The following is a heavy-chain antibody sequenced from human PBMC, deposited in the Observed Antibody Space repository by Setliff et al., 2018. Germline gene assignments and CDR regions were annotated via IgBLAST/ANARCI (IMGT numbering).Heavy chain of an antibody. V-gene: IGHV1-69*05. D-gene: IGHD3-10*01. CDR3: ARASRFGTVKWRGDYYVDV. J-gene: IGHJ6*03. Sequence: SVKVSCKASGGTFSSYGISWVRQAPGQGLEWMGGTIPMFGTIDYARKFQGRVTIITDESTSTAYMQLSSLGSEDTAVYYCARASRFGTVKWRGDYYVDVWGKGTTVTVSS. CDR1: GGTFSSYG. CDR2: TIPMFGTI.